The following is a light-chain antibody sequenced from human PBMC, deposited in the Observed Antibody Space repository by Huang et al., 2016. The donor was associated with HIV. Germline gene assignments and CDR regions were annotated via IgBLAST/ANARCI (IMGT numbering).Light chain of an antibody. J-gene: IGKJ1*01. CDR2: KIS. CDR1: QNISSW. V-gene: IGKV1-5*03. Sequence: DIQMTQSPSTLSAFVGDRLTTTCRASQNISSWLGWYQQKPGKAPRLLIYKISSLESGVPSRFSGSCSGTEFTLTISCLQPDDIGTYYCQYGETFGQGSKVEVK. CDR3: QYGET.